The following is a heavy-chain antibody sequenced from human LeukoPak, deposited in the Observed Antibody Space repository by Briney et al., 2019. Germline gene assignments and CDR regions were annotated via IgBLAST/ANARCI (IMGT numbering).Heavy chain of an antibody. CDR2: IDPNTGGT. CDR1: GYTFIGYL. J-gene: IGHJ5*02. D-gene: IGHD2-15*01. Sequence: GASVKVSCKSSGYTFIGYLIHWVRLAPGQGPEWLGWIDPNTGGTKYSQKLQGRLTLHVDTSINTAYLQLSGLRSDDTAIYYCARDATGRSQLNWLAPWGQGTLVTVSS. V-gene: IGHV1-2*02. CDR3: ARDATGRSQLNWLAP.